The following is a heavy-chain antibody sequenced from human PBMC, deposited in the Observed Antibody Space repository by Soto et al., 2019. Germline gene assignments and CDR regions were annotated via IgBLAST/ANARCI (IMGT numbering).Heavy chain of an antibody. Sequence: SETLSLTCTVSGGSISSSSYYWGWIRQPPGKGLEWIGSIYYSGSTYYNPSLKSRVTISVDTSKNQFSLKLSSVTAADTAVYYCARQQTRGWGSWYNVGAFDIWGQGTMVTVSS. J-gene: IGHJ3*02. D-gene: IGHD6-13*01. CDR2: IYYSGST. CDR3: ARQQTRGWGSWYNVGAFDI. CDR1: GGSISSSSYY. V-gene: IGHV4-39*01.